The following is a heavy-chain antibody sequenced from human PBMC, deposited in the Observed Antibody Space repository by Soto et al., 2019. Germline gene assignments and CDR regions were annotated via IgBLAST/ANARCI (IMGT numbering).Heavy chain of an antibody. D-gene: IGHD6-13*01. CDR1: GYTFSNYA. CDR3: ARVGAAAGPYYFDY. CDR2: INAGNGNT. J-gene: IGHJ4*02. Sequence: GASVKVSCKASGYTFSNYAIHWVRQAPGQRLEWMGWINAGNGNTKYSQKFQARVTITRDTSASTAYMELSSLRSEDTAVYYCARVGAAAGPYYFDYWGQGTLVTVSS. V-gene: IGHV1-3*01.